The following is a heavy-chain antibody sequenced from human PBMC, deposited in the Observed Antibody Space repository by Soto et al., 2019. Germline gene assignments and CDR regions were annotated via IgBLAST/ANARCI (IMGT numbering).Heavy chain of an antibody. CDR1: GYTFTSYG. CDR3: ARDDYGAVYYYYGMDV. CDR2: ISAYNGNT. V-gene: IGHV1-18*03. D-gene: IGHD4-17*01. Sequence: ASVKVSCKASGYTFTSYGISWVRQAPRQGLEWMGWISAYNGNTNYAQKLQGRVTMTTDTSTSTAYMELRSLRSDDMAVYYCARDDYGAVYYYYGMDVWGQGTTVTVSS. J-gene: IGHJ6*02.